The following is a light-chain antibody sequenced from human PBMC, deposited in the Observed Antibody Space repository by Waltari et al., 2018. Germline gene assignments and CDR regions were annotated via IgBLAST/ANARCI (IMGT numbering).Light chain of an antibody. CDR1: SSDVGGYNY. CDR3: SSYTSSSTLKV. V-gene: IGLV2-14*03. J-gene: IGLJ2*01. Sequence: QSALTQPASVSGSPGQSITISCPGTSSDVGGYNYFSWYQQHPGKAPKLMIYDVSNRPSGVSNRFSGSKSGNTASLTISGLQAEDEADYYCSSYTSSSTLKVFGGGTKLTVL. CDR2: DVS.